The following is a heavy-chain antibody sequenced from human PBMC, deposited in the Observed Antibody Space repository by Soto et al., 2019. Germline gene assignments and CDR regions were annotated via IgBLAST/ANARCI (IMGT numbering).Heavy chain of an antibody. CDR1: GFTFSSYA. Sequence: EVQLMESGGGLVQPGGSLRLSCAASGFTFSSYAMSWVRQAPGKGLEWVSVITGSGSTTYYAHSVKGRFTISRDNSKNTLYLQMNSLRAEDTAVYYCARRGGALGYWGQGTLVTVSS. V-gene: IGHV3-23*01. D-gene: IGHD3-16*01. CDR3: ARRGGALGY. J-gene: IGHJ4*02. CDR2: ITGSGSTT.